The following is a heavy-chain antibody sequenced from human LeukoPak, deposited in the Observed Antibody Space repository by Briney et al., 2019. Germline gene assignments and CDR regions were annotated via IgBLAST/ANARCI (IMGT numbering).Heavy chain of an antibody. CDR2: ISASGGNT. V-gene: IGHV3-23*01. D-gene: IGHD1-26*01. J-gene: IGHJ4*02. CDR3: AKENHGIVGVTTLIDY. Sequence: GGSLRLSCAASGFTFSSYAMSWVRQAPGKGLEWVSVISASGGNTYYADSVKGRFTISRDNSKNTLYLQMNSLRAEDTAVYYCAKENHGIVGVTTLIDYWGQGTLVTVSS. CDR1: GFTFSSYA.